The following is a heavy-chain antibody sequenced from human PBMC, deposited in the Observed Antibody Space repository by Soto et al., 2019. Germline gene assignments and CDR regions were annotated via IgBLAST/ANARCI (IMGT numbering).Heavy chain of an antibody. CDR1: GYTFTSYD. Sequence: ASVKVSCKASGYTFTSYDINWVRQATGQGLEWMGWMNPNSGNTGYAQKFQGRVTMTRNTSISTAYMELSSLRSEDTAVYYCARSPGGFWSSYYYYYMDVWGKGTTVTVSS. D-gene: IGHD3-3*01. CDR3: ARSPGGFWSSYYYYYMDV. V-gene: IGHV1-8*01. J-gene: IGHJ6*03. CDR2: MNPNSGNT.